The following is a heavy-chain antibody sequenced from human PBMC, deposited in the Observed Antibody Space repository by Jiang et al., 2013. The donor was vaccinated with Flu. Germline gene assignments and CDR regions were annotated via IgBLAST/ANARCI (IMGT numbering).Heavy chain of an antibody. CDR3: VKDLGGIFGVVIIPVQWDYYGMDV. J-gene: IGHJ6*02. V-gene: IGHV3-64D*06. D-gene: IGHD3-3*01. CDR2: ISSNGGST. Sequence: MHWVRQAPGKGLEYVSAISSNGGSTYYADSVKGRFTISRDNSKNTLYLQMSSLRAEDTAVYYCVKDLGGIFGVVIIPVQWDYYGMDVWGQGTTVTVSS.